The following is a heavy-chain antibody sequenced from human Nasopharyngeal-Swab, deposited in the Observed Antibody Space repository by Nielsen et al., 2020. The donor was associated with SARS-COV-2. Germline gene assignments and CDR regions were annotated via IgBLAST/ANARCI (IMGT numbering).Heavy chain of an antibody. V-gene: IGHV3-33*01. D-gene: IGHD4-17*01. Sequence: GGSLRLSCSASGFTFSSYGMHWVRQAPGKGLEWVAVIWYDGSNKYYADSVKGRFTISRDNSKNTLYLQMNSLRAEDTAVYYCARDNLDYGDYNPEDYHYYYGMDVWGQGTTVTVSS. CDR2: IWYDGSNK. J-gene: IGHJ6*02. CDR3: ARDNLDYGDYNPEDYHYYYGMDV. CDR1: GFTFSSYG.